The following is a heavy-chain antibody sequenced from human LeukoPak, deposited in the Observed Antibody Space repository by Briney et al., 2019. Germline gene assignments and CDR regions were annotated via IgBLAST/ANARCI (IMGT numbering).Heavy chain of an antibody. CDR2: IYYSGST. D-gene: IGHD3-16*01. J-gene: IGHJ3*02. CDR1: GGSISSGDYY. V-gene: IGHV4-61*08. Sequence: PSQTLSLTCTVSGGSISSGDYYWSWIRQPPGKGLEWIGYIYYSGSTNYNPSLKSRVTISVDTSKNQFSLKLSSVTAADTAVYYCARAGGITLTGNDAFDIWGQGTMVTVSS. CDR3: ARAGGITLTGNDAFDI.